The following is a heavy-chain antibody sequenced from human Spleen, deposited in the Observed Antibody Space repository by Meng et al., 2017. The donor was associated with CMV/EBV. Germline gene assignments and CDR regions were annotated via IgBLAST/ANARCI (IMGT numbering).Heavy chain of an antibody. V-gene: IGHV3-30*02. CDR2: IRYDGSNK. CDR3: AKVGFLEWLLPYYYYGMDV. Sequence: GESLKISCKASGFTFNNYVMHWVRQPPGKGLEWVAFIRYDGSNKYYADSVKGRFTISRDNSKNTLYLQMNSLRAEDTAVYYCAKVGFLEWLLPYYYYGMDVWGQGTTVTVSS. J-gene: IGHJ6*02. D-gene: IGHD3-3*01. CDR1: GFTFNNYV.